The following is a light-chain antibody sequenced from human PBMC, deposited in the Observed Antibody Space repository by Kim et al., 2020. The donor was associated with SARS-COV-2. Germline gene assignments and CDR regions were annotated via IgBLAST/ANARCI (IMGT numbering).Light chain of an antibody. V-gene: IGKV1-39*01. CDR2: TAS. Sequence: DIQMTQSPSSLSASVGDRVTITCRASQSISRYLDWYQQKPGKAPNLLIYTASSLRSGVPSRFSGSGSGTDFTLTISSLQPEDFATYYCRQSYSNPIAFGQGTRLEIK. CDR1: QSISRY. CDR3: RQSYSNPIA. J-gene: IGKJ5*01.